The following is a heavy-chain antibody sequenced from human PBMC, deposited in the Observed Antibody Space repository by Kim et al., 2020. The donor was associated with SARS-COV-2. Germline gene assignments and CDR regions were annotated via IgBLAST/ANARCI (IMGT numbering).Heavy chain of an antibody. D-gene: IGHD3-3*01. V-gene: IGHV1-24*01. CDR2: FDPEECET. J-gene: IGHJ5*02. Sequence: ASVKVSCKVSGYTLTELSMHWVRQAPGKGLEWMGGFDPEECETIYAQKFQGRVTMTEDTSTDTAYMELSSLRSEDTAVYYCATDRFWSGYRELDPWGQGTLVTVTS. CDR3: ATDRFWSGYRELDP. CDR1: GYTLTELS.